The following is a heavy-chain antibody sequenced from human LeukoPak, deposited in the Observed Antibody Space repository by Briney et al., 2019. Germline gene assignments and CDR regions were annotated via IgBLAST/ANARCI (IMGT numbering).Heavy chain of an antibody. V-gene: IGHV4-61*02. Sequence: PSETLSLTCTVSGDSVSSRSYYWNWIRQPAGKGLEGIGRISSSGSTNYNLSLKSRVTISLDTSKNQFSLKLTSVTAADTAVYYCATERTPNLWFGEFDYWGQGTLVTVSS. D-gene: IGHD3-10*01. CDR1: GDSVSSRSYY. CDR3: ATERTPNLWFGEFDY. CDR2: ISSSGST. J-gene: IGHJ4*02.